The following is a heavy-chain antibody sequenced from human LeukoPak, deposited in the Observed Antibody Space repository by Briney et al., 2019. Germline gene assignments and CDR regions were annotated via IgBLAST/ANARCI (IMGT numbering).Heavy chain of an antibody. V-gene: IGHV1-18*01. J-gene: IGHJ4*02. D-gene: IGHD5-18*01. Sequence: ASVTVSCKASGYSFTSFGISWVRQAPGQGLEWMGWISAYNGNTKYVQKFQGRVTMTTDISTSTAYMELRSLRSDDTAVFYCVRDLGVDTSMIFFDYWGQGTLVTVSS. CDR2: ISAYNGNT. CDR1: GYSFTSFG. CDR3: VRDLGVDTSMIFFDY.